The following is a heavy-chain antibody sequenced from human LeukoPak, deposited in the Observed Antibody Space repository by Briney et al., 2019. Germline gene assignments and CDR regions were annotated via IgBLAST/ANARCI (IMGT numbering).Heavy chain of an antibody. Sequence: GASLRLSCAASGFTFSSYAMSWVCQAPGKGLEWVSAISGSGGSTYYADSVKGRFTISKDNSKNTLYLQMNSLRAEDTAVYYCAKDLNWNRYYYYYGMDVWGQGTTVTVSS. CDR2: ISGSGGST. J-gene: IGHJ6*02. CDR1: GFTFSSYA. CDR3: AKDLNWNRYYYYYGMDV. D-gene: IGHD1-20*01. V-gene: IGHV3-23*01.